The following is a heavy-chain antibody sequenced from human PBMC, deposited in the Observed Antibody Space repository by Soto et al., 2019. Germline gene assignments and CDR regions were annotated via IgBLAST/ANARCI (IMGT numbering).Heavy chain of an antibody. CDR1: GGSFSGYY. V-gene: IGHV4-34*01. Sequence: PSETLSLPCAAYGGSFSGYYWSWIRQPPGKGLEWIGEINHSGSTNYNPSLKSRVTISVDTSKNQFSLKLSSVTAADTAVYYCATRLRWYNWFDPWGRGTLVTVSS. D-gene: IGHD4-17*01. CDR2: INHSGST. CDR3: ATRLRWYNWFDP. J-gene: IGHJ5*02.